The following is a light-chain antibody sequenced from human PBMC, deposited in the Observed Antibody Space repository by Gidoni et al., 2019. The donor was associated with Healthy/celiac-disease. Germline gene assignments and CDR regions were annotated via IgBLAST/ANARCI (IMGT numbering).Light chain of an antibody. Sequence: QSVLTQPPSAYGTPGQRVTISCSGSSPNIGSNTVNWYQQLPGTAPKLLIYSNNQRPSGVPDRFSGSKSGTSASLAISGLQSEDEADYYCAAWDDSLNGDWVFGGGTKLTVL. CDR1: SPNIGSNT. CDR2: SNN. J-gene: IGLJ3*02. CDR3: AAWDDSLNGDWV. V-gene: IGLV1-44*01.